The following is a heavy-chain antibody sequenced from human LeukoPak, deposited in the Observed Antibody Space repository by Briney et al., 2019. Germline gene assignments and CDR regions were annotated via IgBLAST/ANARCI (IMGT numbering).Heavy chain of an antibody. CDR1: GYTFTSYG. V-gene: IGHV1-18*01. D-gene: IGHD3-16*01. J-gene: IGHJ4*02. CDR2: VSAYNGNT. CDR3: AREKWGLVLSY. Sequence: ASVKVSCKASGYTFTSYGISWVRQAPGQGLEWMGWVSAYNGNTNYAQKLQGRVTMITDTSTSTAYMELRSLRSDDTAVYYCAREKWGLVLSYWGQGTLVTVSS.